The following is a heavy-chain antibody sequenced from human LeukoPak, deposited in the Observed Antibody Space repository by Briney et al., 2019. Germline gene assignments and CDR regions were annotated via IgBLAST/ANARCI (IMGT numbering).Heavy chain of an antibody. V-gene: IGHV4-39*01. CDR3: ARHLSGTTMAHYFDF. Sequence: PSETLSLTCTVSGDSISSARNYWGWIRQSPGKGLEWLASIYSSGSTHSNPSLKSRVSISIDTSNNQFSLKLYSVTASDAAIYYCARHLSGTTMAHYFDFWGQGILVTVSS. D-gene: IGHD1-1*01. J-gene: IGHJ4*02. CDR2: IYSSGST. CDR1: GDSISSARNY.